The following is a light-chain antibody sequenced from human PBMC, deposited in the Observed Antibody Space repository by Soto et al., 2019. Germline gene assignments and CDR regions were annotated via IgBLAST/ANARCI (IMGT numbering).Light chain of an antibody. CDR2: DAS. CDR3: QQCEHGGDT. CDR1: QDIYKY. J-gene: IGKJ2*01. V-gene: IGKV1-33*01. Sequence: DIQMTQSPSSLSAAVGDRVTFTCQASQDIYKYLNWYQQKPGKAPKLLIYDASNLERGVPSRFRRSRCCTDVTVAFEGLQAGDTGTNYYQQCEHGGDTGGQGTEADIK.